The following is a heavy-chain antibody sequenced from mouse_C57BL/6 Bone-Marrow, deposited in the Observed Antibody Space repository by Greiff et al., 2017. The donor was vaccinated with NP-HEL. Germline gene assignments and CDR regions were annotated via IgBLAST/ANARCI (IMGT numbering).Heavy chain of an antibody. CDR1: GFTFSNYW. CDR2: IRLKSDNYAT. D-gene: IGHD2-2*01. V-gene: IGHV6-3*01. J-gene: IGHJ4*01. CDR3: TGGGLRRVYYAMDY. Sequence: DVKLQESGGGLVQPGGSMKLSCVASGFTFSNYWMNWVRQSPEKGLEWVAQIRLKSDNYATHYAESVKGRFTISRDDSKSSVYLQMNNLRAEDTGIYYCTGGGLRRVYYAMDYWGQGTSVTVSS.